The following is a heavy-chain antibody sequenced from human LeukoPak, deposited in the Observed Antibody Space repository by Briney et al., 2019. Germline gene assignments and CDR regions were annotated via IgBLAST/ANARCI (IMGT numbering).Heavy chain of an antibody. CDR3: ARATSPIAYDWNS. V-gene: IGHV1-46*01. CDR1: GYSFTNYK. J-gene: IGHJ4*02. CDR2: IDPSGPSV. D-gene: IGHD5-12*01. Sequence: GASVKVSCKASGYSFTNYKIHWLRQAPGQGLQWMGIIDPSGPSVTYAQIFQGRLTVTRDTSTSTVYMQLSSLRSEDTAMYYRARATSPIAYDWNSWGQGTLVTVSS.